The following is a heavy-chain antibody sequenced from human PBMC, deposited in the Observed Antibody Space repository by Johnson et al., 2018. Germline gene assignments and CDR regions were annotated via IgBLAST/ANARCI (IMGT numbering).Heavy chain of an antibody. D-gene: IGHD2-15*01. V-gene: IGHV3-66*02. CDR3: AKGTVAADYMDV. J-gene: IGHJ6*03. CDR2: IYSGGST. CDR1: GFTVSSNY. Sequence: EVQLVETGGGLVQRGGSRRLSCAASGFTVSSNYMSWVRQAPGKGLEWVSVIYSGGSTYYADSVKGRFTISRDNSKNTLYLQMNSRRAEETAMYYCAKGTVAADYMDVWGKGTTVTVSS.